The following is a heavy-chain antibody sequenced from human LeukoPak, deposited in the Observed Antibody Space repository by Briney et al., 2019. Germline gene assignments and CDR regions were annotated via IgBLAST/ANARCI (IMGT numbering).Heavy chain of an antibody. CDR2: IYTSGST. CDR3: ARHGVRDDYFWGSYPLNFDY. V-gene: IGHV4-61*02. J-gene: IGHJ4*02. Sequence: KSSQTLSLTCTVSGVSISSGSYYWSWIRQPAGKGLERIGRIYTSGSTNYNPSLKSRVTISVDTSKNQFSLKLSSVTAADTAVYYCARHGVRDDYFWGSYPLNFDYWGQGTLVTVSS. D-gene: IGHD3-16*02. CDR1: GVSISSGSYY.